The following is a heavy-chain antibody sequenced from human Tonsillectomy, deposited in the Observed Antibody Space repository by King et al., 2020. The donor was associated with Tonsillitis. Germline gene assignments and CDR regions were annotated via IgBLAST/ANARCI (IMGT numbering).Heavy chain of an antibody. Sequence: VQLVESGGGLIQPGGSLRLSCAASGFTVSGNYMSWVRQAPEKGLEWVSIIYTNSSTYYADSVKGRFTISRDNSKNTLYLQMNSLRAEDTAIYYCARDLPDLSGLYYYFYMDVWGKGTTVTVSS. D-gene: IGHD6-19*01. V-gene: IGHV3-53*01. CDR3: ARDLPDLSGLYYYFYMDV. CDR1: GFTVSGNY. CDR2: IYTNSST. J-gene: IGHJ6*03.